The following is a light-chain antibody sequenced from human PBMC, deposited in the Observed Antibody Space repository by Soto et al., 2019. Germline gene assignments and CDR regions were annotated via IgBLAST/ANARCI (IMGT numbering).Light chain of an antibody. J-gene: IGKJ4*01. CDR1: QSVGSY. Sequence: EIVLTQSPATLSLSPGERATLSCRASQSVGSYLGWYQQKPGQAPRLLIYDASNRATGIPARFSGRESATDFTLTISSLEPEEFVIDYGQYSRSFGGGTKVET. CDR2: DAS. CDR3: QYSRS. V-gene: IGKV3-11*01.